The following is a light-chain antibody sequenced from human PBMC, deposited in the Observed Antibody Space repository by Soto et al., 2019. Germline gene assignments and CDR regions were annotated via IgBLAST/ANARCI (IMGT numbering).Light chain of an antibody. J-gene: IGKJ1*01. V-gene: IGKV3-20*01. CDR2: GAS. Sequence: EIVLTQSPGTLSLSPGERATLSCRASQSVSSSYLAWYQQKPGQAPRLLIYGASSRATGIPDRFSGSGSGTDFTLTISRLEPDDCAVYYCQQYGSSPRTFGKGTKVEIK. CDR1: QSVSSSY. CDR3: QQYGSSPRT.